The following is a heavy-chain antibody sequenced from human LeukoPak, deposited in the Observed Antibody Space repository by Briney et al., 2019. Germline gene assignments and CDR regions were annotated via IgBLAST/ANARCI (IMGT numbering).Heavy chain of an antibody. J-gene: IGHJ5*02. D-gene: IGHD2-15*01. CDR1: GYTFINYG. CDR3: ARLSPPIASFCSGGTCYSGGFDP. CDR2: ITTYNGNT. Sequence: ASVKVSCKASGYTFINYGITWVRQAPGQGLEWMGWITTYNGNTYYAQNFQCRFTMTADTSTSTAYMEVRSLRSDDTAVYYCARLSPPIASFCSGGTCYSGGFDPWGQGTLVTVSS. V-gene: IGHV1-18*01.